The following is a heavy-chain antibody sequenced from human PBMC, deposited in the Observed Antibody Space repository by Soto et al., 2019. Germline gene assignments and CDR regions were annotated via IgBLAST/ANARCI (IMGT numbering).Heavy chain of an antibody. CDR2: ISTSGGST. CDR3: SLSARYSGMAV. Sequence: EVQLLESGGGLVQPGGSLRLSCAASGFTFSSYAMSWVRQAPGKGLEWVSSISTSGGSTYYADSVKCRFTISRDNSNSPLYLQMSSLRAEDTAVYYCSLSARYSGMAVWGLGTTVPVSS. CDR1: GFTFSSYA. V-gene: IGHV3-23*01. J-gene: IGHJ6*02.